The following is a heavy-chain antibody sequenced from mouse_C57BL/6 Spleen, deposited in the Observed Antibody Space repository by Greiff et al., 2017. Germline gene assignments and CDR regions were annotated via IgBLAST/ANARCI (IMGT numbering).Heavy chain of an antibody. CDR1: GFTFSSYG. CDR3: GRHEGYYRYFYFGG. V-gene: IGHV5-6*01. D-gene: IGHD2-14*01. J-gene: IGHJ3*01. CDR2: ISSGGSYT. Sequence: VQLKESGGDLVKPGGSLKLSCAASGFTFSSYGMSWVRQTPDKRLEWVATISSGGSYTYYPDSVKGRFTISRANAKNTLYLQMSSLKSEDTAMFYMGRHEGYYRYFYFGGRGHGAMVTV.